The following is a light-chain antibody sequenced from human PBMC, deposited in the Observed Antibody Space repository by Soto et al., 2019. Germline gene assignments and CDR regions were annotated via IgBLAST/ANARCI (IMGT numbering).Light chain of an antibody. J-gene: IGLJ1*01. CDR2: EVS. Sequence: QSALTQPASVSGSPGQSITISCTGTSSDVGAYNRVSWYQQYPGQAPKVIIYEVSNRPSGVSYRFSGSKSGNTASLTISGLQAEDEADYYCNAFTTTRTYVFGTGTKLTVL. V-gene: IGLV2-14*01. CDR3: NAFTTTRTYV. CDR1: SSDVGAYNR.